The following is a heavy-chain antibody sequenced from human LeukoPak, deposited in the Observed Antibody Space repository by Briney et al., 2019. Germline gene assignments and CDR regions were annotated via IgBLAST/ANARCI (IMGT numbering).Heavy chain of an antibody. CDR1: GASITSSY. Sequence: SETLSLTCTVSGASITSSYWSWIRQPPGKGLEWIGYIYHSGDTNSNPSLKSRVTISVDTSKNQFSLKLSSVTAADTAVYYCARGEDTYYYDSSGFPYFDYWGQGTLVTVSS. V-gene: IGHV4-59*12. J-gene: IGHJ4*02. CDR3: ARGEDTYYYDSSGFPYFDY. D-gene: IGHD3-22*01. CDR2: IYHSGDT.